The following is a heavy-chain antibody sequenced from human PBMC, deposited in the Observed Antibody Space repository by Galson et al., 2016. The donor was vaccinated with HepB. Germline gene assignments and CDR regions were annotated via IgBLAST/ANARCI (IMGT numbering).Heavy chain of an antibody. D-gene: IGHD4-17*01. V-gene: IGHV3-33*01. CDR1: GFTFTTYG. CDR3: ARDKTGYGEDGWLLTEAFDV. CDR2: IWDGGKNR. Sequence: SLRLSCAASGFTFTTYGMHWVRQAPGKGLEWVAVIWDGGKNRYYVDSVRGRFTISSDTSKNTVYLQMNRLRAEDTAVYYCARDKTGYGEDGWLLTEAFDVWGQGTTVTVSS. J-gene: IGHJ3*01.